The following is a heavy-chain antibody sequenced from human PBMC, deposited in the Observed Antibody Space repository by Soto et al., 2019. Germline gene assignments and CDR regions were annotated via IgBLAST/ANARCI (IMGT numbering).Heavy chain of an antibody. Sequence: QVQLQQWGAGLLKPSETLSLTCAVYGGSFSGYYWSWIRQPPGKGLEWIGEINHSGSTNYNPSLKSRVTLSVDTSKSQFSLKLSSVTAADTAVYYCARVGEYGRVDYWGQGTLVTVSS. D-gene: IGHD4-17*01. J-gene: IGHJ4*02. CDR2: INHSGST. CDR1: GGSFSGYY. V-gene: IGHV4-34*01. CDR3: ARVGEYGRVDY.